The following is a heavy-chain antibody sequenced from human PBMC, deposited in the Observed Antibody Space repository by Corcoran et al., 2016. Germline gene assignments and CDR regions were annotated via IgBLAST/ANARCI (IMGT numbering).Heavy chain of an antibody. D-gene: IGHD3-22*01. V-gene: IGHV3-30*18. J-gene: IGHJ5*02. CDR3: AKGGGYDSSGYPFDP. CDR2: ISYDGSNK. CDR1: GFTFSSYG. Sequence: QVQLVESGGGVVQPGRSLRLSCVASGFTFSSYGMHWVRQAPGKGLEWVAVISYDGSNKYYADSVKGRFTISRDNSKNTLYLQMNSLRAEDTAVYYCAKGGGYDSSGYPFDPWGQGTLVTVSS.